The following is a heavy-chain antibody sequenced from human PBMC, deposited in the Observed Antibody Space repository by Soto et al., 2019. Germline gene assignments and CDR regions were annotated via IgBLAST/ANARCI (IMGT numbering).Heavy chain of an antibody. CDR2: ISSTTNYI. CDR1: GFTFTRYS. Sequence: PGGSLRLSCAASGFTFTRYSMNWVRQAPGKGLEWVSSISSTTNYIYYGDSMKGRFTISRDDAKNSLYLEMNSLRAEDTAVYYCARESEDLTSNFDYWGQGTLVTVSS. J-gene: IGHJ4*02. CDR3: ARESEDLTSNFDY. V-gene: IGHV3-21*06.